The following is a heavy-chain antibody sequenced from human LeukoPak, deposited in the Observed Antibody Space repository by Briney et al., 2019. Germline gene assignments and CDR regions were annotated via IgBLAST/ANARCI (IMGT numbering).Heavy chain of an antibody. V-gene: IGHV4-34*01. CDR1: GGSFSGYY. D-gene: IGHD6-13*01. CDR2: INHSGST. J-gene: IGHJ5*02. Sequence: PSETLSLTCGVYGGSFSGYYWSWIRQSPGKGLEWIGEINHSGSTNYNPSLKSRVTISVDTSKNQFSLKLRSVTAADTAVYYCARIYSSSWFLNWFDPWGQGTLVTVSS. CDR3: ARIYSSSWFLNWFDP.